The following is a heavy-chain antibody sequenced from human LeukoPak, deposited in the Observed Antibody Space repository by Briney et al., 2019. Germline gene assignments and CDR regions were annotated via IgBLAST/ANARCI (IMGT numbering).Heavy chain of an antibody. J-gene: IGHJ4*02. CDR3: ARDSLHCGGGRCYHMRVFDY. V-gene: IGHV4-59*12. Sequence: SETLSLTCTVSGGSISSYYWSWIRQPPGKGLEWIGYIYYSGSTNYKPSLKSRVTMSVDTSKNQFSLKLSSVTAADTALYYCARDSLHCGGGRCYHMRVFDYWGQGTLVTVSS. CDR1: GGSISSYY. CDR2: IYYSGST. D-gene: IGHD2-15*01.